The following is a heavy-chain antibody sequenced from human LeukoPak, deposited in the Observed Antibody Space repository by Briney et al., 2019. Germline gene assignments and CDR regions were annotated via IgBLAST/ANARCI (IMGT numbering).Heavy chain of an antibody. CDR1: GGSISSGDYY. CDR3: ARDGDYGFFDY. D-gene: IGHD4-17*01. CDR2: IYYGGST. Sequence: SETLSLTCTVSGGSISSGDYYWSWIRQPPGKGLEWIGYIYYGGSTYYNPSLKSRVTISVDTSKNQFSLKLSSVTAADTAVYYCARDGDYGFFDYWGQGTLVTVSS. V-gene: IGHV4-30-4*01. J-gene: IGHJ4*02.